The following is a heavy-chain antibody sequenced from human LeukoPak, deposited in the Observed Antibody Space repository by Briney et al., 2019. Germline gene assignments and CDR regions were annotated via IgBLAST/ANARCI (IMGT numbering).Heavy chain of an antibody. CDR1: GGSISSGGYY. CDR2: IYYSGST. CDR3: ARDSHYYDFWSGSLDY. D-gene: IGHD3-3*01. J-gene: IGHJ4*02. V-gene: IGHV4-31*03. Sequence: SQTLSLTCTVSGGSISSGGYYWSWIRQHPGKGLEWIGYIYYSGSTYYNPSLKSRVTMSVDTSKNQFSLKLSSVTAADTAVYYCARDSHYYDFWSGSLDYWGQGTLVTVSS.